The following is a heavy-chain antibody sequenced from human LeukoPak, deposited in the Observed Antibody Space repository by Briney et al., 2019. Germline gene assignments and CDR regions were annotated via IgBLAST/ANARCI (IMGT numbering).Heavy chain of an antibody. CDR3: ARLLVGGSHPSYYMDV. CDR1: GGSISSYY. V-gene: IGHV4-4*09. Sequence: SETLSLTCTVSGGSISSYYWSWIRQPPGKGLEWIGYIYTSGSTNYNPSLKSRVTISLDTSKNQFSLKLSSVTAADTAVYYCARLLVGGSHPSYYMDVWGKGTTVTVSS. J-gene: IGHJ6*03. CDR2: IYTSGST. D-gene: IGHD1-26*01.